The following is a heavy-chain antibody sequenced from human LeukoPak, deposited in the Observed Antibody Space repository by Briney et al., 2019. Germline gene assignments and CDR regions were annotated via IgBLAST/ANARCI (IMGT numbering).Heavy chain of an antibody. CDR3: ARPDYGDYFDY. CDR2: IYYSGST. CDR1: GGSISSCSYY. D-gene: IGHD4-17*01. V-gene: IGHV4-39*01. Sequence: SETLSLTCTVSGGSISSCSYYRGWIRQPPGKGLEWIGSIYYSGSTYYNPSLKSRVTISVDTSKNQFSLKLSSVTAADTAVYYCARPDYGDYFDYWGQGTLVTVSS. J-gene: IGHJ4*02.